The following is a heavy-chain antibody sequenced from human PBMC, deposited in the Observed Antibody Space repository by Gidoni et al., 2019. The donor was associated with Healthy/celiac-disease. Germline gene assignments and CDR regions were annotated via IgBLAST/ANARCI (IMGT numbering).Heavy chain of an antibody. V-gene: IGHV3-9*01. D-gene: IGHD3-10*01. Sequence: EVQLLESGGDLVQLECSLRLSCGASGFPFVDYDMHWVRQAPGKGLEWVSGISWNSGSIGYADSVKGRFTISRDNAKNSLYLQMNSLRAEDTALYYCAKDFLWFGELFDAFDIWGQGTMVTVSS. CDR3: AKDFLWFGELFDAFDI. J-gene: IGHJ3*02. CDR1: GFPFVDYD. CDR2: ISWNSGSI.